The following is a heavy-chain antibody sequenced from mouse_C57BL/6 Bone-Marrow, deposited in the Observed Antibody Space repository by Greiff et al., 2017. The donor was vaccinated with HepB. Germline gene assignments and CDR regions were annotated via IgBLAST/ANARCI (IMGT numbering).Heavy chain of an antibody. Sequence: QVQLQQPGAELVKPGASVKVSCKASGYTFTSYWMHWVKQRPGQGLEWIGRIHPSDSDTNYNQKFKGKATLTVDKSSSTAYMQLISLTSDDSAVYYCAIYYDGYWAWFAYWGQGTLVTVSA. CDR3: AIYYDGYWAWFAY. V-gene: IGHV1-74*01. CDR2: IHPSDSDT. CDR1: GYTFTSYW. D-gene: IGHD2-3*01. J-gene: IGHJ3*01.